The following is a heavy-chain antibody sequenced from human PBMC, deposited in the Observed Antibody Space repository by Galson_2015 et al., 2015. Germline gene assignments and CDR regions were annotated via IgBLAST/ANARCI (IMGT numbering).Heavy chain of an antibody. V-gene: IGHV3-33*01. J-gene: IGHJ4*02. CDR2: IWYDGSNK. CDR3: VAIEQGY. CDR1: GFTFRTYG. D-gene: IGHD5-12*01. Sequence: SLRLSCAASGFTFRTYGMHWVRQAPGKGLEWVAVIWYDGSNKYYADSVEGRFTISRDNSKNTLYLQMNSLRAEDTAVYYCVAIEQGYWGQGTLVTVSS.